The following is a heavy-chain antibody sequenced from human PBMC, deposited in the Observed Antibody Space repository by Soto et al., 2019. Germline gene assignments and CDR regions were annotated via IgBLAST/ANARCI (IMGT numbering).Heavy chain of an antibody. CDR1: GGSLGDSY. D-gene: IGHD5-18*01. Sequence: PSETLSLTCAIYGGSLGDSYWSWIRQPPGKGLEWIGEINHLESTNYNPSLKSRVTISVDTSRNRFSLKLSSVTAADTAVYFCARIRGYSYGLTFFDYWGRGTLVTVS. J-gene: IGHJ4*02. CDR3: ARIRGYSYGLTFFDY. V-gene: IGHV4-34*01. CDR2: INHLEST.